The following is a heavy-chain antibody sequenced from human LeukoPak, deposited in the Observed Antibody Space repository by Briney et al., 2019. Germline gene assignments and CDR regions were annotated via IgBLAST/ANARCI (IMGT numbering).Heavy chain of an antibody. CDR3: ARDPGEYSGSYYRFGYYYYMDV. V-gene: IGHV1-18*01. CDR1: GYTFTSYG. J-gene: IGHJ6*03. D-gene: IGHD1-26*01. CDR2: ISAYNGNT. Sequence: ASVKVSCKASGYTFTSYGISWVRQAPGQGLEWMGWISAYNGNTNYAQKLQGRVTMTTDTSTSTAYMELRSLRSDDTAVYYCARDPGEYSGSYYRFGYYYYMDVWGRGTTVTVSS.